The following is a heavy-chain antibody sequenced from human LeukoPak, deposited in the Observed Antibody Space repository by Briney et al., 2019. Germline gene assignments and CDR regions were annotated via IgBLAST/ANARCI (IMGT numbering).Heavy chain of an antibody. CDR1: GYSISSGYY. J-gene: IGHJ4*02. CDR3: ARQGAYCGGDCYSLFDY. V-gene: IGHV4-38-2*01. CDR2: IYHSGST. Sequence: SETLSLTCAVSGYSISSGYYWGWIRPPPGKGLEWIGSIYHSGSTYYNPSLKSRVTISVDTSKNQFSLKLSSVTAADTAVYYCARQGAYCGGDCYSLFDYWGQGTLVTVSS. D-gene: IGHD2-21*01.